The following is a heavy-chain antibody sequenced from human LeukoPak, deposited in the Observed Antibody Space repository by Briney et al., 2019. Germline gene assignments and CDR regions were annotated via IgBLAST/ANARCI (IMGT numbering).Heavy chain of an antibody. Sequence: GASVKVSCKASGYTFTSYDINWVRQATGQGLEWMGWMNPNSGNTGYAQKFQGRVTITRNTSISTAYMELSSLRSEDTAVYYCARAKAHKYYYDSSGYSHWDPIFDYWGQGTLVTVSS. CDR3: ARAKAHKYYYDSSGYSHWDPIFDY. D-gene: IGHD3-22*01. J-gene: IGHJ4*02. V-gene: IGHV1-8*03. CDR2: MNPNSGNT. CDR1: GYTFTSYD.